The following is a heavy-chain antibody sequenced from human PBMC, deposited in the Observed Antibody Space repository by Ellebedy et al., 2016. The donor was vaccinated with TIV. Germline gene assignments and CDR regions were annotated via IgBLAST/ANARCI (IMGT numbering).Heavy chain of an antibody. D-gene: IGHD1-26*01. V-gene: IGHV3-43*02. J-gene: IGHJ6*02. Sequence: GESLKISCAASGFTFADFAIHWVRQVPGTGLEWVSVITRDGTSTYYADSVTGRFTISRHNSKNSLYLQMNSLRSEDTAFYYCAKDQIGATSRDPFSGMDVWGPGTTVTVSS. CDR1: GFTFADFA. CDR3: AKDQIGATSRDPFSGMDV. CDR2: ITRDGTST.